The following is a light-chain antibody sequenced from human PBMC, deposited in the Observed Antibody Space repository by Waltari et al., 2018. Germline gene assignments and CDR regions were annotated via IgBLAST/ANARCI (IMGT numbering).Light chain of an antibody. CDR3: SSYTSSSTLI. J-gene: IGLJ1*01. V-gene: IGLV2-14*01. Sequence: QSALTQPASVSGSPGQSITISRTGTSSDVGRSNSVSWYQQHPGKAPKLMIYDVSKRPSGVSNRFSGSKSGNTASLTISGLQAEDEADYYCSSYTSSSTLIFGTGTKVTVL. CDR1: SSDVGRSNS. CDR2: DVS.